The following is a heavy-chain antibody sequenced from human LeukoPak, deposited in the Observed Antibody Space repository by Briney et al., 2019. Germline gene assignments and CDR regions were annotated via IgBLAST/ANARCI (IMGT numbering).Heavy chain of an antibody. V-gene: IGHV3-74*01. D-gene: IGHD5-24*01. CDR1: GFTFSSYV. J-gene: IGHJ4*02. CDR3: ARDWVYKIDY. Sequence: GGSLRLSWETAGFTFSSYVMHWVRRTPGKGLVWVSRISHDGIISYADSVKGRFTISRDNAKNTLILQMNSLRVEDTAVYYCARDWVYKIDYWGRGTLVTVSS. CDR2: ISHDGII.